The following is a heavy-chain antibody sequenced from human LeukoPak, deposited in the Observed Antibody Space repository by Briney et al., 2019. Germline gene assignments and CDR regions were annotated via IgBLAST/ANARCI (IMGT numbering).Heavy chain of an antibody. D-gene: IGHD1-7*01. J-gene: IGHJ5*02. CDR1: GYSFTSYW. Sequence: GESLKISCKGSGYSFTSYWIGWVRQMPGKGLEWMGIIYPGDSDTRYSPSFQGQVTISADKSISTAYLQWSSLKASDTAMYYCARLLYSWNYTAAWFDPWGQGTLVTVSS. V-gene: IGHV5-51*01. CDR2: IYPGDSDT. CDR3: ARLLYSWNYTAAWFDP.